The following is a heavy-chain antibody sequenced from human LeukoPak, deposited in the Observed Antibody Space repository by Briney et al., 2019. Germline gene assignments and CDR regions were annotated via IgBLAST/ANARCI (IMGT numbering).Heavy chain of an antibody. CDR1: GFNFNMFA. CDR2: LSRGGGTT. Sequence: PGGSLRLSCTGSGFNFNMFAMNWVRQARGQGLEWVSGLSRGGGTTNYADSVKGRFTISRDKSKNMVFLQMNSLRPEDTAVYYCAKEQRIRHCSEGVCMEGYYFDYWGQGSLVTVSS. V-gene: IGHV3-23*01. CDR3: AKEQRIRHCSEGVCMEGYYFDY. D-gene: IGHD2-8*01. J-gene: IGHJ4*02.